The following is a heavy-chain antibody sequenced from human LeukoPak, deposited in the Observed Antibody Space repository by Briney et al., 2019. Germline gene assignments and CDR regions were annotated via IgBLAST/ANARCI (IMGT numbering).Heavy chain of an antibody. Sequence: GGSLRLSCATSGFTFTTYWMSWVRQAPGKGLEWVAQIQQDGDEKYSVDSVKGRSTISRDNAKNSLYLQMNSLRAEDTAVYYCARVARGYPDSWGQGTLVTVSS. CDR2: IQQDGDEK. V-gene: IGHV3-7*04. CDR1: GFTFTTYW. J-gene: IGHJ4*02. D-gene: IGHD3-3*01. CDR3: ARVARGYPDS.